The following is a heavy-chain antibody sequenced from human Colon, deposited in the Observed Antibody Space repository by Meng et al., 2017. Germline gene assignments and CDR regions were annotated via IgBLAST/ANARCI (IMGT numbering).Heavy chain of an antibody. J-gene: IGHJ4*02. CDR3: ARVDFPGDFRDSSGLGL. D-gene: IGHD3-22*01. Sequence: GARQLRPAEALSLLCTVYGGSFTDCYWSWVRQPPERGLEGIGEINNGGGTNYNPSLSSRVTITLATSKNQFFLKMNSVTAADTAVYYCARVDFPGDFRDSSGLGLWGQGTLVTVSS. CDR1: GGSFTDCY. V-gene: IGHV4-34*01. CDR2: INNGGGT.